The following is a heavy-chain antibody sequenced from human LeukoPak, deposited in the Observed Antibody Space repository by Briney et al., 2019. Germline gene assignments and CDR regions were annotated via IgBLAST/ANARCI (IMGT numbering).Heavy chain of an antibody. CDR1: GYNFNRYT. CDR2: VSTSNGDT. Sequence: ASVKVSCKTSGYNFNRYTITWVRQAPGQGLEWMGWVSTSNGDTNYAENFQGRLTMTTETVTKTAYMGLRRLRSGDTAIYFCARVSDTSMVTPGFDSWGQGTLVTVSS. J-gene: IGHJ4*02. D-gene: IGHD5-18*01. CDR3: ARVSDTSMVTPGFDS. V-gene: IGHV1-18*01.